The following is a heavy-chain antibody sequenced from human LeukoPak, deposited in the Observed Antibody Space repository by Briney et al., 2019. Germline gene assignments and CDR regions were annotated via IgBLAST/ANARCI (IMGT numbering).Heavy chain of an antibody. CDR1: GGSFSGYY. J-gene: IGHJ4*02. CDR2: IYQNGIT. V-gene: IGHV4-34*01. CDR3: TGPQHSGWYYFDY. Sequence: PSETLSLTCAVYGGSFSGYYWSWIRQPPGKGLEWIGSIYQNGITYYNPPLKSRVTISVDTSKNQFSLKLSSVTAADTAVYYCTGPQHSGWYYFDYWGQGTLVTVSS. D-gene: IGHD6-19*01.